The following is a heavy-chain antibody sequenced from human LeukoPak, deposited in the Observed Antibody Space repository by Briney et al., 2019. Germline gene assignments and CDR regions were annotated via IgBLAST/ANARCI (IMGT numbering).Heavy chain of an antibody. D-gene: IGHD3-10*01. J-gene: IGHJ4*02. CDR2: IDPNSGGT. CDR3: ARDQRGSGGLDY. V-gene: IGHV1-2*02. CDR1: GYTFTGYY. Sequence: ASVKVSCKASGYTFTGYYMHWVRQAPGQGLEWMGWIDPNSGGTNYAQKFQGRVTVTRDTSISTAYMELSRLRSDDTAVYYCARDQRGSGGLDYWGQGTLVTVSS.